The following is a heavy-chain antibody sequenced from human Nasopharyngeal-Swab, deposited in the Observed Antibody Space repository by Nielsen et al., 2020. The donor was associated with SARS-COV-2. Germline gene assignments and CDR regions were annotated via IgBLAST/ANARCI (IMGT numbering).Heavy chain of an antibody. CDR1: GGTFSSYA. J-gene: IGHJ6*02. CDR3: ARGTTIFGVVRRPYYYYYGMDV. V-gene: IGHV1-69*13. Sequence: SVKVSCKASGGTFSSYAISWVRQAPGQGLEWMGGIIPIFGTANYAQKFQGRVTITADESTSTAYMELSSLRSEDTAVYYCARGTTIFGVVRRPYYYYYGMDVWGQGTTVTVSS. D-gene: IGHD3-3*01. CDR2: IIPIFGTA.